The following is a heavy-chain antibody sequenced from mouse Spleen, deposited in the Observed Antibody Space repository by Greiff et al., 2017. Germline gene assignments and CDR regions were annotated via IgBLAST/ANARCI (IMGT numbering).Heavy chain of an antibody. CDR3: ATSHYYGSSPWFAY. Sequence: DVKLVESGGGLVKPGGSLKLSCAASGFTFSDYGMHWVRQAPEKGLEWVAYISSGSSTIYYADTVKGRFTISRDNAKNTLFLQMTSLRSEDTAMYYCATSHYYGSSPWFAYWGQGTLVTVSA. D-gene: IGHD1-1*01. CDR2: ISSGSSTI. V-gene: IGHV5-17*01. CDR1: GFTFSDYG. J-gene: IGHJ3*01.